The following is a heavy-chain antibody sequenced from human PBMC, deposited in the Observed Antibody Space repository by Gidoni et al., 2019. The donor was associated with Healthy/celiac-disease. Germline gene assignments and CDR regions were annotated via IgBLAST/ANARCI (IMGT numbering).Heavy chain of an antibody. V-gene: IGHV3-23*01. Sequence: EVQLLESGGGLVQPGGSLRLSCAASGITFSSYAMSWVRQAPGKGLEWVSAISGSGGSTYYADSVKGRFTISRDNSKNTLYLQMNSLRAEDTAIYYCAKDSPGIAVAGTTGGDYWGQGTLVTVSS. CDR3: AKDSPGIAVAGTTGGDY. J-gene: IGHJ4*02. CDR2: ISGSGGST. CDR1: GITFSSYA. D-gene: IGHD6-19*01.